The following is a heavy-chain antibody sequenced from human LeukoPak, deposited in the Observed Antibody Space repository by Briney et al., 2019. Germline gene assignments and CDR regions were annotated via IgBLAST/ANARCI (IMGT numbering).Heavy chain of an antibody. D-gene: IGHD6-25*01. CDR3: AREVDNSARWFDP. J-gene: IGHJ5*02. Sequence: SETLSLTCTVSGGSINNYYWSWLRQPPGRGLEWIGNIYHSGITNYNPSLKSRVTISVDTSKNQFSLRLSSVTAADTAVYYCAREVDNSARWFDPWGQGTLVTVSS. CDR1: GGSINNYY. V-gene: IGHV4-59*01. CDR2: IYHSGIT.